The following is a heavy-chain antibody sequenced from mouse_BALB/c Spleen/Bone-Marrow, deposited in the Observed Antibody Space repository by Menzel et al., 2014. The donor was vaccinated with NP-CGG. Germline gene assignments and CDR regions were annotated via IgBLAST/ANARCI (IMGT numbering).Heavy chain of an antibody. Sequence: VQLQQSGPELVKPGASVKMSCKASGYTFTSYVMHWVKQKPGQGLEWIGYINPYNDGTKYNEKFKGKATLTSDKSSSTAYMELSSLTSEDSAVYYCARPGGNYVLYAMDYWGQGTPVTVSS. J-gene: IGHJ4*01. D-gene: IGHD2-1*01. CDR3: ARPGGNYVLYAMDY. V-gene: IGHV1-14*01. CDR2: INPYNDGT. CDR1: GYTFTSYV.